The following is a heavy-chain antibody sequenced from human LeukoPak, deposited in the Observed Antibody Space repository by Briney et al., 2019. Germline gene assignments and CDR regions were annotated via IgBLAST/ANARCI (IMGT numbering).Heavy chain of an antibody. CDR1: GFTFDDYA. D-gene: IGHD5-18*01. J-gene: IGHJ4*02. CDR2: ISGDGERT. V-gene: IGHV3-43*02. Sequence: GGSLRLSCAASGFTFDDYAIHWVRQLPGKGLEWVSVISGDGERTDYADSVRGRFTVSRDNSKNSLYLQMNSLRSEDTALYYCAKKTYSNSYSDFDYWGQGTLVTVSS. CDR3: AKKTYSNSYSDFDY.